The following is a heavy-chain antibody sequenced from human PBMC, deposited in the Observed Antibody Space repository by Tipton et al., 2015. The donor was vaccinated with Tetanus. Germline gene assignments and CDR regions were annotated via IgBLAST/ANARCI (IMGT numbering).Heavy chain of an antibody. V-gene: IGHV3-21*01. CDR3: ASGSPLDY. D-gene: IGHD6-25*01. CDR2: ISSTTSYI. CDR1: GFLFSSYT. Sequence: SLRLSCSVSGFLFSSYTMNWVRQAPGRGLEWVSSISSTTSYIYYSDSVKGRFTISRDNAKNSLYLQMNSLTADDTAVYFCASGSPLDYWGQGTLVTVSS. J-gene: IGHJ4*02.